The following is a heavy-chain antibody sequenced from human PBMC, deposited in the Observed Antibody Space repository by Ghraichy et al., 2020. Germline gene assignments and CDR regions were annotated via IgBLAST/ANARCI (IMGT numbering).Heavy chain of an antibody. Sequence: SLTISCAASGFTFDDYAMHWVRQAPGKGLEWISGISWNSGSIVYADSVKGRFTISRYNAKTSLYLQMNSLRAEDTALYYCAKVQLIGVVHDAFDIWGQGTIVTVSS. CDR1: GFTFDDYA. J-gene: IGHJ3*02. V-gene: IGHV3-9*01. D-gene: IGHD3-3*01. CDR2: ISWNSGSI. CDR3: AKVQLIGVVHDAFDI.